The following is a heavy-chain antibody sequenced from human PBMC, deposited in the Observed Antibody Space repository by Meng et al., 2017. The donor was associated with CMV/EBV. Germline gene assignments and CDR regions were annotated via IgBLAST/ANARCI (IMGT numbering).Heavy chain of an antibody. Sequence: SCKASGSPFTGYYMHWVRQAPGQGLEWMGWINPNSGGTNYAQKFQGRGTMTRDTSISTAYMELSRLRSDDTAVYYCARGLRYYGDYVGNWFGPWGQGTLVTSPQ. CDR2: INPNSGGT. CDR3: ARGLRYYGDYVGNWFGP. CDR1: GSPFTGYY. J-gene: IGHJ5*02. D-gene: IGHD4-17*01. V-gene: IGHV1-2*02.